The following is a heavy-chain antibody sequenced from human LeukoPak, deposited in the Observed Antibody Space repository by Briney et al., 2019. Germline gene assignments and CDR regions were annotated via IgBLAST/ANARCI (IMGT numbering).Heavy chain of an antibody. V-gene: IGHV4-59*01. Sequence: SETLSLTCTVSGGSISNYYWSWIRQPPGKELEWIGYIYYSGSTNYKPSLKSRVTISVDTSKNQFSLKLSSVTAADTAVYYCASHVSYAFDIWGQGTMVTVSS. J-gene: IGHJ3*02. CDR2: IYYSGST. CDR1: GGSISNYY. CDR3: ASHVSYAFDI.